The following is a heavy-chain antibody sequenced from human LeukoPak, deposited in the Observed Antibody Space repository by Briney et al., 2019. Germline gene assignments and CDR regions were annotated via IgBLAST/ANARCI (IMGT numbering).Heavy chain of an antibody. J-gene: IGHJ3*02. CDR3: ARKVEARGDAFDI. CDR2: IKQDGSEK. D-gene: IGHD1-26*01. CDR1: GFTFSSYW. Sequence: PGGSLRLSCAASGFTFSSYWMSWVRQAPGKGLEWVANIKQDGSEKYYVDSVKGRFTISRDNAKNSLYLQMNSLRAEDTAVYYCARKVEARGDAFDIRGQGTMVTVSS. V-gene: IGHV3-7*01.